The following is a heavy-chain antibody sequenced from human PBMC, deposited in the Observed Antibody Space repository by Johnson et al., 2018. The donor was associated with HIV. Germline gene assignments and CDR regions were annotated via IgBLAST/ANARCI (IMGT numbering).Heavy chain of an antibody. J-gene: IGHJ3*02. D-gene: IGHD3-3*01. V-gene: IGHV3-30*18. CDR3: AKTNYNFWSGYAFDI. Sequence: QVQLVESGGGVVQPGRSLRLSCAASGFTFSSYAMHWVRQAPGKGLEWVAFIQYDGSNKHYVDSVKGRFTISRDNSKNTLYLQMNSLRAEDTAVYYCAKTNYNFWSGYAFDIWGQGTMVIVSS. CDR2: IQYDGSNK. CDR1: GFTFSSYA.